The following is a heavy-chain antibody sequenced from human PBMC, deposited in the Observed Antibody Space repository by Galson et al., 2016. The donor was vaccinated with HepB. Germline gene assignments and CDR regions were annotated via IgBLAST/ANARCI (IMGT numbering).Heavy chain of an antibody. Sequence: SETLSLTCTVSGGSISTYYWSWIRQPPGKGLEWIGYIHYSGSTNYTPSLKSRVTISVDRSKNQFSLKLSSVTAADTAVYYCARGQTYDPTSYYFDYWGQGTLGTVAA. CDR3: ARGQTYDPTSYYFDY. V-gene: IGHV4-59*01. J-gene: IGHJ4*02. D-gene: IGHD3-22*01. CDR1: GGSISTYY. CDR2: IHYSGST.